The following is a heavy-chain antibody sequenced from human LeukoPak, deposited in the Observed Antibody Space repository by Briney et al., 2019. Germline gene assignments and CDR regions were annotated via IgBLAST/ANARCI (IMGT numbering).Heavy chain of an antibody. J-gene: IGHJ6*02. Sequence: ASVKVSCKASGYTFTSYDINRVRQATGQGLEWMGWMNPNSGNTGYAQKFQGRVTMTRNTSISTAYMELSSLRSEDTAVYYCARDYYDSSGYGGFYYYYYGMDVWGQGTTVTVSS. V-gene: IGHV1-8*01. CDR3: ARDYYDSSGYGGFYYYYYGMDV. CDR1: GYTFTSYD. CDR2: MNPNSGNT. D-gene: IGHD3-22*01.